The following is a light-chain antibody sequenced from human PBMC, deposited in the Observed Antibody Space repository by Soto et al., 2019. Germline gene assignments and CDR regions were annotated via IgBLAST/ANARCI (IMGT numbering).Light chain of an antibody. CDR2: GAS. Sequence: EIVLTQSPGTLSLSPGERATLSCRASQSVSSSYLAWYQQKPGQAPRLLIYGASSRATGIPDRFSGSGSGTDFTLTISRPEPEDFAVYYCQQYGSSPTWTFDQGTKVEIK. J-gene: IGKJ1*01. V-gene: IGKV3-20*01. CDR3: QQYGSSPTWT. CDR1: QSVSSSY.